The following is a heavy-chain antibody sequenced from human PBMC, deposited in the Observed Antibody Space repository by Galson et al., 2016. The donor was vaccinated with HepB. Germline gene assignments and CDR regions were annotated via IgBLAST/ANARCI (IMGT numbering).Heavy chain of an antibody. CDR2: TIPMFGTP. Sequence: SVKVSCKASGGTFHDYGITWVRQAPGQGLEWMGGTIPMFGTPNYAQKFQGRVTITADESTTTVYMELISLRSEDTAVYYCARQYVGKQSTQSFDCWGQGTLVTVSS. J-gene: IGHJ4*02. D-gene: IGHD3-16*01. CDR1: GGTFHDYG. CDR3: ARQYVGKQSTQSFDC. V-gene: IGHV1-69*13.